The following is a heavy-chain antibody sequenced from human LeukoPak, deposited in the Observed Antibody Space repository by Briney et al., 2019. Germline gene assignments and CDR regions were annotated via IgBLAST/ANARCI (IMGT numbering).Heavy chain of an antibody. CDR1: GFTFSDYY. Sequence: KPGGSLRLSCAASGFTFSDYYMSWIRQAPGKGLEWVSYISSSSSYTNYADSVKGRFTISRDNAKNSLYLQMNSLRAGDTAVYYCARDLYCSSTSCYGPMGYYFDYWGQGTLVTVSS. CDR3: ARDLYCSSTSCYGPMGYYFDY. V-gene: IGHV3-11*05. J-gene: IGHJ4*02. CDR2: ISSSSSYT. D-gene: IGHD2-2*01.